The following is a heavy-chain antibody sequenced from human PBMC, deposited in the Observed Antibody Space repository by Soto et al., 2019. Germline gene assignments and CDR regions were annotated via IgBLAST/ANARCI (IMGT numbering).Heavy chain of an antibody. D-gene: IGHD3-9*01. CDR1: GGTFSSYA. CDR3: ASRVRAFPEFEWFYGMDV. J-gene: IGHJ6*02. Sequence: ASVKVSCKASGGTFSSYAISWVRQAPGQGLEWMGGIIPIFGTANYAQKFQGRVTITADESTSTAYMELSSLRSEDTAVYYCASRVRAFPEFEWFYGMDVWGQGTTVTVSS. V-gene: IGHV1-69*13. CDR2: IIPIFGTA.